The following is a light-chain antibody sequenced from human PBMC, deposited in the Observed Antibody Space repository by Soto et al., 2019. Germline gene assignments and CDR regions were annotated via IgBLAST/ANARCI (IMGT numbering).Light chain of an antibody. Sequence: EIVLTQSPGTLSLSPGERATLSCRASQSVSSSFLAWYQQKPGQAPRLLIYGASNRATGIPDRFSGSGSGTDFTLTISRLEPEDFAVYYCHQYVTSPWAFGQGTKVDIK. CDR2: GAS. J-gene: IGKJ1*01. CDR3: HQYVTSPWA. CDR1: QSVSSSF. V-gene: IGKV3-20*01.